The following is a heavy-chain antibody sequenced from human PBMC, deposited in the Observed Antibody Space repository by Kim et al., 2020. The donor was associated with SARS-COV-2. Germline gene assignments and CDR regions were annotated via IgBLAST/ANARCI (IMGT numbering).Heavy chain of an antibody. Sequence: DSVKGRFTISRDNSKNTLYLQMNSLRAEDTAVYYCARAKGVVVTATPFDYWGQGTLVTVSS. V-gene: IGHV3-30*01. J-gene: IGHJ4*02. CDR3: ARAKGVVVTATPFDY. D-gene: IGHD2-21*02.